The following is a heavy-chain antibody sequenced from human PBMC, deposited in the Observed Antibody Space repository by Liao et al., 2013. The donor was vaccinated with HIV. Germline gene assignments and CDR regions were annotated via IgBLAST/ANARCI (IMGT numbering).Heavy chain of an antibody. CDR2: IYYSGST. Sequence: QVQLQESGPGLVKPSETLSLTCTVSGGSISSYYWTWIRQPPGKGLEWIGYIYYSGSTNYNPSLKSRVTISLDTSKNQFSLKLSSVTAADTAVYYCARENGYNYGSYYYYYYMDVWGEREPPVTV. V-gene: IGHV4-59*01. CDR1: GGSISSYY. J-gene: IGHJ6*03. CDR3: ARENGYNYGSYYYYYYMDV. D-gene: IGHD5-18*01.